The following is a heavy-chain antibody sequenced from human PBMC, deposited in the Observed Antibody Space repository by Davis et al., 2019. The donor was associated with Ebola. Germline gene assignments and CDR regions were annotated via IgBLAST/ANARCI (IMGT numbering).Heavy chain of an antibody. J-gene: IGHJ3*02. D-gene: IGHD3-10*01. CDR1: GFTFSSYA. CDR2: ISASGITT. CDR3: AKDRDTYYYGSGSYFGALDI. V-gene: IGHV3-23*01. Sequence: GGSLRLSCAASGFTFSSYAMSWVRQAPGKGLEWVSAISASGITTYYADSVKGRFTVSRDNSENTLYLQMNSLRAEDTAVYYCAKDRDTYYYGSGSYFGALDIWGQGTMITVSS.